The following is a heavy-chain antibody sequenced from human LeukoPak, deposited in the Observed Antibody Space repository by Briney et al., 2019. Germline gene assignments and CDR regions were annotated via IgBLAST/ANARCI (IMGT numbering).Heavy chain of an antibody. V-gene: IGHV4-31*03. Sequence: SETLPLPYTVSGGSNSSGGQYWSWIRQHPGKGLEWIGYIYYSGSTYYNPSLKSRVTRADDTSKNQFSLKLSAVTSADTAVYYCARDQGSLAGSCRFDYWGQGTLVTVSS. D-gene: IGHD6-19*01. CDR3: ARDQGSLAGSCRFDY. J-gene: IGHJ4*02. CDR2: IYYSGST. CDR1: GGSNSSGGQY.